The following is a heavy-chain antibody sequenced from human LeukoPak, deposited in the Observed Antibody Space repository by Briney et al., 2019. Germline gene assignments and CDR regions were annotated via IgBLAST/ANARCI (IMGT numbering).Heavy chain of an antibody. CDR2: INHSGST. CDR3: AMSRIAVAGSQTD. J-gene: IGHJ4*02. D-gene: IGHD6-19*01. CDR1: GGSFSGYY. Sequence: KPSETLSLTCAVYGGSFSGYYWSWIRQPPGKGLEWIGEINHSGSTNYNPSLKSRATISVDTSKNQFSLKLSSVTAADTAVYYCAMSRIAVAGSQTDWGQGTLVTVSS. V-gene: IGHV4-34*01.